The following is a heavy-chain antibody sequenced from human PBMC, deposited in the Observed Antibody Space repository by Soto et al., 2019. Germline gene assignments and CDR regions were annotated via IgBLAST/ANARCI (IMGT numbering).Heavy chain of an antibody. CDR2: IWSGGSNE. CDR3: ARGPGTSYFDY. Sequence: QVQLVESGGGVVQPGRSLRLSCAASGFTFSSYGMHWVRQAPGKGLEWVAVIWSGGSNENYADSVKGRFTISRYNSKNMLYLQMNIMRSDDTAVYYCARGPGTSYFDYWGQGSLVTVSS. V-gene: IGHV3-33*01. J-gene: IGHJ4*02. D-gene: IGHD2-2*01. CDR1: GFTFSSYG.